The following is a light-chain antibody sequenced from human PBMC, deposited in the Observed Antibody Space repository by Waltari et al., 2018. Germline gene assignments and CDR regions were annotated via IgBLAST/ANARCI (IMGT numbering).Light chain of an antibody. CDR2: STN. CDR1: SSLIGSDT. Sequence: QFVLTQPPSASGTPGQRVILSCSGSSSLIGSDTLNWYQQLPGTAPRLLIYSTNQRPSGVPDRFSGSKSGTSAFLAISGLQSEDESDYYCAAWDGSQFARVFGGGTKLSVL. V-gene: IGLV1-44*01. CDR3: AAWDGSQFARV. J-gene: IGLJ3*02.